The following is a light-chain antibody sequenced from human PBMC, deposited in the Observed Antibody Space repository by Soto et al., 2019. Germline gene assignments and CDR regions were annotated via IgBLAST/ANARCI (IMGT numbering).Light chain of an antibody. CDR1: QDISSW. V-gene: IGKV1-12*01. Sequence: DIQITQTKSSVSASVGDRVTITCRSSQDISSWLAWYQQKPGKAPNLLIYAASSLQSGVPSRFSGSGSGTDFTLTINSLQPEDFATYYCQQSNRNPRTFGQGTNVAIK. CDR2: AAS. J-gene: IGKJ1*01. CDR3: QQSNRNPRT.